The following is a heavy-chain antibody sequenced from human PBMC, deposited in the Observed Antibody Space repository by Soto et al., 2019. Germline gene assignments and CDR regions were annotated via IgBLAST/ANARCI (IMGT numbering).Heavy chain of an antibody. CDR1: GGTFSSYA. CDR2: IIPIFGTA. D-gene: IGHD5-12*01. J-gene: IGHJ4*02. CDR3: ARGLDGYNYFDY. V-gene: IGHV1-69*13. Sequence: EASVKVSCKASGGTFSSYAISWVRQAPGQGLEWMGGIIPIFGTANYAQKFQGRVTITADESTSTAYMELSSLRSEDTAVYYCARGLDGYNYFDYWGQGTLVTVSS.